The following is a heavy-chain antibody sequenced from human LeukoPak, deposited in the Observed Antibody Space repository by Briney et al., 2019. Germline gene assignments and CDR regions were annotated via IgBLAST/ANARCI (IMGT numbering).Heavy chain of an antibody. J-gene: IGHJ4*02. CDR2: ISGSGGST. CDR1: GFTFSSYA. D-gene: IGHD2-2*01. CDR3: AKDGYIVVVPAATGLDY. Sequence: PGGSLRLSCAASGFTFSSYAMSWVRQAPGKGLEWVPAISGSGGSTYYADSVKGRFTISRDNSKNTLYLQMNSLRAEDTAVYYCAKDGYIVVVPAATGLDYWGQGTLVTVSS. V-gene: IGHV3-23*01.